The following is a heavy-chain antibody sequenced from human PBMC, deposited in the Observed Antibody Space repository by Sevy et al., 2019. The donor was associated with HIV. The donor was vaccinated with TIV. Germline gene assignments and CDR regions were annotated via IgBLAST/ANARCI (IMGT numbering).Heavy chain of an antibody. D-gene: IGHD3-22*01. Sequence: SETLSLTCTVSGGSISSYYWSWIRQPAGKGLEWIGRIYTSGSTNYNPSLKSRVTMSVDTSKNQFSLKLSSLTAADTAVYYCARMMNYYDSSGYYYGYYFDYWGQGTLVTVSS. V-gene: IGHV4-4*07. CDR2: IYTSGST. CDR1: GGSISSYY. CDR3: ARMMNYYDSSGYYYGYYFDY. J-gene: IGHJ4*02.